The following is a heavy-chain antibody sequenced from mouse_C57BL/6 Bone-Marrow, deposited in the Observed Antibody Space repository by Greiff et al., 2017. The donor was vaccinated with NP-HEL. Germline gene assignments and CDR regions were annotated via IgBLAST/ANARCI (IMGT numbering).Heavy chain of an antibody. J-gene: IGHJ4*01. Sequence: EVQLVESGGGLVKPGGSLKLSCAASGFTFSDYGMHWVRQAPEKGLEWVAYISSGSSTIYYADTVKGRFTISRDNAKNTLFLQMTSLRSEETAMYYCAREDYYYGSSYYARDYWGQGTSVTVSS. CDR2: ISSGSSTI. V-gene: IGHV5-17*01. CDR3: AREDYYYGSSYYARDY. CDR1: GFTFSDYG. D-gene: IGHD1-1*01.